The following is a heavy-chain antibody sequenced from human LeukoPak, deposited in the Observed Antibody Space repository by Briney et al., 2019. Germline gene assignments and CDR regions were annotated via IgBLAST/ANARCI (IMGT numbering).Heavy chain of an antibody. D-gene: IGHD4-17*01. Sequence: GGSLRLSCAVSGFIFSSHWMIWVRQAPGKGLEWVASIKQDGSEKYYVDSVKGRFTISRDNTKSSMYLEMNSLRAEDTAVYYCVRYRDGEYDFWGQGTLVTVSS. J-gene: IGHJ4*02. CDR3: VRYRDGEYDF. V-gene: IGHV3-7*01. CDR1: GFIFSSHW. CDR2: IKQDGSEK.